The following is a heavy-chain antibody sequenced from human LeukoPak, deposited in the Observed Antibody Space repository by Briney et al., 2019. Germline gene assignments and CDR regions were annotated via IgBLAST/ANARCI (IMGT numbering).Heavy chain of an antibody. CDR2: IYSGGST. Sequence: PGGSLRLSCAASGFTVSSSYMTWVRRAPGKGLEWVSLIYSGGSTYYPDSVKGRFTISRDNSKNTLYLQMNSLRAEDTAVYYCATGVAVALDFDYWGQGTLVTVSS. CDR3: ATGVAVALDFDY. D-gene: IGHD6-19*01. CDR1: GFTVSSSY. J-gene: IGHJ4*02. V-gene: IGHV3-53*01.